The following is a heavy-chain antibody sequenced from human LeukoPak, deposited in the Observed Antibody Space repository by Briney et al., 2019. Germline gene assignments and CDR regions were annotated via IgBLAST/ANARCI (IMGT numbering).Heavy chain of an antibody. CDR2: IMQDGGHR. CDR3: ARVRGDYYLDY. CDR1: GFTFSSYW. D-gene: IGHD4-17*01. Sequence: GGSLRLSCAVSGFTFSSYWMTWVRQAPGKGLEWVASIMQDGGHRNYVDSVRGRFTISRDNAKNSLYLQMNSLRAEDTAVYYCARVRGDYYLDYWGQGTLVTVSS. J-gene: IGHJ4*02. V-gene: IGHV3-7*04.